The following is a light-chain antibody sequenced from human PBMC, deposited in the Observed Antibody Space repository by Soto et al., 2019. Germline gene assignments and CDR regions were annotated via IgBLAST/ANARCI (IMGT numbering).Light chain of an antibody. CDR3: SSYTGSSTLYV. J-gene: IGLJ1*01. Sequence: QSVLTQPASVSGSPGQSITISCTGTSSDIGGYNYVSWYQQHPGKVPKLMIFEVSNRPSGVSYRFSGSKSGNTASLTISGLQAEDEADYYCSSYTGSSTLYVFGTGTKLTVL. V-gene: IGLV2-14*01. CDR1: SSDIGGYNY. CDR2: EVS.